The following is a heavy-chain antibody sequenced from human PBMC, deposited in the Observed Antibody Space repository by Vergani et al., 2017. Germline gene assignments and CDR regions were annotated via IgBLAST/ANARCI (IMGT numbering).Heavy chain of an antibody. CDR2: FDPEDGET. D-gene: IGHD5-12*01. V-gene: IGHV1-24*01. Sequence: QVQLVQSGAEVKKPGASVKVSCKVSGYTLTELSMHWVRQAPGKGLEWMGGFDPEDGETIYAQKFQGRVTMTEETSTDPAYMELRSLRSEDTAVYYCATLRFGHPRRPREDDYWGQGTLVTVSS. J-gene: IGHJ4*02. CDR3: ATLRFGHPRRPREDDY. CDR1: GYTLTELS.